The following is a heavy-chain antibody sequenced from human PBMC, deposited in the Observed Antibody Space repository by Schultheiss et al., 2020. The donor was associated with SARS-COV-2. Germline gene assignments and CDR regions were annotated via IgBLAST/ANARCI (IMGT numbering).Heavy chain of an antibody. CDR2: ISYDGSNK. D-gene: IGHD6-6*01. J-gene: IGHJ6*02. CDR1: GFTFSSYA. Sequence: GGSLRLSCAASGFTFSSYAMSWVRQAPGKGLEWVAVISYDGSNKYYADSVKGRFTISRDNAKNSLYLQMNSLRAEDTAVYYCAEMKSRRGYSSSYYNYYGMDVWGQGTTVTVSS. V-gene: IGHV3-30*04. CDR3: AEMKSRRGYSSSYYNYYGMDV.